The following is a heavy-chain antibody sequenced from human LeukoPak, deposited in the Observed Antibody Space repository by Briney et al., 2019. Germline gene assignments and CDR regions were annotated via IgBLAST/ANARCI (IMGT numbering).Heavy chain of an antibody. D-gene: IGHD6-13*01. CDR3: ARQIASAGTAGFDF. CDR2: IYSTGST. Sequence: SETLSLTCTVSGGSVSSYYWSWIRQPAGKGLEWIGRIYSTGSTNYNPSLKSRVTMSVDTSKNQFSLRLRSVTAADTAVYYCARQIASAGTAGFDFWGQGALVTVSS. V-gene: IGHV4-4*07. J-gene: IGHJ4*02. CDR1: GGSVSSYY.